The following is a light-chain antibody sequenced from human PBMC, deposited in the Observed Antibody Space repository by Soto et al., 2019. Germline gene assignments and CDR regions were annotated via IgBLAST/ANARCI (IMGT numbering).Light chain of an antibody. CDR1: QTLSINS. CDR2: AAS. CDR3: QEFASN. J-gene: IGKJ4*01. V-gene: IGKV3-20*01. Sequence: EIVLTQSPDSLSLSPGERATLFCRASQTLSINSLAWYQQKPGQAPRLLIYAASTRDTGIPDRFNGSGSGTDFALTINRLEPEDFAVYYCQEFASNFGGGTKV.